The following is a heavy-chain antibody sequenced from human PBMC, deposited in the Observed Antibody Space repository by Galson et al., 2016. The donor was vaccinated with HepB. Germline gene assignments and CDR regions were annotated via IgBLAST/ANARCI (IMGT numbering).Heavy chain of an antibody. CDR2: MFYSGTT. D-gene: IGHD3-22*01. V-gene: IGHV4-59*08. CDR1: GGSISGYY. CDR3: ARHGYYSYAAFDI. Sequence: SETLSLTCTVSGGSISGYYWSWIRQPPGKGLEWIGNMFYSGTTNYNPSPKSRVTISVDTSKSQFSLKMSSMTAADTAIYYCARHGYYSYAAFDIWGQGTMVTVSS. J-gene: IGHJ3*02.